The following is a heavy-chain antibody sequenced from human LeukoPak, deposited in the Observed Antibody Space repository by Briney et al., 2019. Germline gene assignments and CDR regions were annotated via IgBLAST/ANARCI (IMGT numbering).Heavy chain of an antibody. CDR1: GGTFSSYA. Sequence: SVKVSCKASGGTFSSYAISWVRQAPGQGLEWMGGIIPIFGTANYAQKFQGRVTITTDESTSTAYMELRSLRSDDTAVYYCARGGVGATLEFDIWGQGTMVTVSS. V-gene: IGHV1-69*05. D-gene: IGHD1-26*01. CDR3: ARGGVGATLEFDI. J-gene: IGHJ3*02. CDR2: IIPIFGTA.